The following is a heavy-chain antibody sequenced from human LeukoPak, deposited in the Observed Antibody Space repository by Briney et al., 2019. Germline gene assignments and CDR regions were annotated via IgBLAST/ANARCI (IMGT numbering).Heavy chain of an antibody. D-gene: IGHD2-15*01. V-gene: IGHV3-21*01. CDR1: GFTFSSYS. CDR3: AREYCSGGSCYSDAFDI. CDR2: ISSSSSYI. Sequence: GGSRRLSCAASGFTFSSYSMNRVRQAPGKGLEWVSSISSSSSYIYYADSVKGRFTISRDNAKNSLYLQMNSLRAEDTAVYYCAREYCSGGSCYSDAFDIWGQGTMVTVSS. J-gene: IGHJ3*02.